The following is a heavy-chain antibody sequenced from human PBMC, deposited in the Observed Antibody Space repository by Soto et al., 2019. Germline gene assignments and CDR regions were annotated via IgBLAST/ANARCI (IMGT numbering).Heavy chain of an antibody. CDR1: GLTFSNYA. CDR3: VKDKGSTVSPSDYYYNGMDV. D-gene: IGHD4-17*01. CDR2: IGYGGGGT. V-gene: IGHV3-23*01. J-gene: IGHJ6*02. Sequence: EVQLLESGGGLVQPGGSLRLSCVASGLTFSNYAMHWVRQAPGKGLEWVSGIGYGGGGTYYADSVKGRLTISRRNSKNTVYLQMSSLRAEDTAVYYCVKDKGSTVSPSDYYYNGMDVWGQGTTVTVSS.